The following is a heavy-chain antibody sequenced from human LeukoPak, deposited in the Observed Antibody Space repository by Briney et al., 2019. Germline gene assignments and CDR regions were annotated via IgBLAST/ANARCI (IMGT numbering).Heavy chain of an antibody. V-gene: IGHV4-59*01. J-gene: IGHJ3*02. CDR3: ARGDDTDAFDI. CDR1: GGSISSYY. CDR2: IYYSGST. D-gene: IGHD3-22*01. Sequence: SETLSLTCTVSGGSISSYYWSWIRQPPGKGLGWIGYIYYSGSTNYNPSLKSRVTISVDTSKNQFSLKLSSVTAADTAVYYCARGDDTDAFDIWGQGTMVTVSS.